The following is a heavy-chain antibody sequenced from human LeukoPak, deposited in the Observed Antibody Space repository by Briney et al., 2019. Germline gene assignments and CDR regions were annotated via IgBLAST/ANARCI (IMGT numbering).Heavy chain of an antibody. V-gene: IGHV1-8*03. Sequence: APVKVSCKASGYTFTSYDINWVRQATGQGLEWMGWMNPNSGNTGYAQKFQGRVTITRNTSISTAYMELSSLRSEDTAVYYCARAPLNAYYYDSSNIDYWGQGTLVTVSS. D-gene: IGHD3-22*01. CDR3: ARAPLNAYYYDSSNIDY. CDR1: GYTFTSYD. CDR2: MNPNSGNT. J-gene: IGHJ4*02.